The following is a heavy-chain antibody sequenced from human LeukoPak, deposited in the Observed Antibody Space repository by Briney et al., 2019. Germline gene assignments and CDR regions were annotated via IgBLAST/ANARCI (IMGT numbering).Heavy chain of an antibody. V-gene: IGHV3-48*03. CDR1: GFTFSSYE. CDR2: ISSSGSTI. J-gene: IGHJ6*03. Sequence: GGSLRLSCAASGFTFSSYEMNWVRQAPGKGLEWVSYISSSGSTIYYADSVKGRFTISRDNAKNSLYLQMNSLRADDTAVYYCARDFTYYDFWSGYYYYYYMDVWGKGTTVTVSS. D-gene: IGHD3-3*01. CDR3: ARDFTYYDFWSGYYYYYYMDV.